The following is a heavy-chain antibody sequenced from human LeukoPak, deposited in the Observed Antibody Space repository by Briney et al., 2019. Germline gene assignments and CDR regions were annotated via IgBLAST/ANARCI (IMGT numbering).Heavy chain of an antibody. J-gene: IGHJ5*02. V-gene: IGHV3-49*03. D-gene: IGHD3-3*01. CDR3: TRDITIFGLDP. CDR1: GFTFGDYA. Sequence: GGSLRLSCTASGFTFGDYAMSWFRQAPGKGLEWVGFIRSKAYGGTTEYAASVKGRFTISRDDSKSIAYLQMNSLKTEDTAVYYCTRDITIFGLDPWGQGTLVTVSS. CDR2: IRSKAYGGTT.